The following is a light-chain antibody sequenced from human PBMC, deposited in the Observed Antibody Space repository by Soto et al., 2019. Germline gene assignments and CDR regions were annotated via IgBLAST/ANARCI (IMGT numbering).Light chain of an antibody. CDR2: EVT. Sequence: QPVLTQPPSASGSPGQSVTIPCTGTSNDIGEYHYVSWYQQHPGKAPKLMIYEVTQRPSGVPHRFSGSKSGNTASLTVSGLQPEDEADYYCTSYAGSDNPVLFGGGTKVTVL. CDR1: SNDIGEYHY. CDR3: TSYAGSDNPVL. V-gene: IGLV2-8*01. J-gene: IGLJ2*01.